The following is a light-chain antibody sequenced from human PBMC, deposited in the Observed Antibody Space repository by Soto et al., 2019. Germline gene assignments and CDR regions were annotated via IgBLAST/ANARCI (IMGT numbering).Light chain of an antibody. J-gene: IGKJ1*01. CDR2: DAS. CDR1: QNIRSR. Sequence: DIQMTQSPSTLSASVGDKVTVTCRASQNIRSRLAWYQQKPGKAPNLLISDASSLESRVPSRFSGSGSGTEFTLTISSLQPDDVATYYCQQYNSYSSTFGQGTKVEIK. V-gene: IGKV1-5*01. CDR3: QQYNSYSST.